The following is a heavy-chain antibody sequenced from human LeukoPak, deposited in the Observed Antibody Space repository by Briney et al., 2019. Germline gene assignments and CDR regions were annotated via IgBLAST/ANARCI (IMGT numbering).Heavy chain of an antibody. J-gene: IGHJ4*02. Sequence: ASVKVSCKPSGCTFTHYYMHWVRQAPGQGLEWMGWVIPSIGGTTYADKVQDRVAMNNDSSISTASMELTRLTSDDTGVYYCAPFNHDQNMFDQWGQGTLVTVSS. CDR1: GCTFTHYY. CDR2: VIPSIGGT. V-gene: IGHV1-2*07. CDR3: APFNHDQNMFDQ. D-gene: IGHD2/OR15-2a*01.